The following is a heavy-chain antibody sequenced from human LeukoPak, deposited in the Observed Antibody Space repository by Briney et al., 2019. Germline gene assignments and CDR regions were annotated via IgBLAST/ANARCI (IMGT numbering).Heavy chain of an antibody. V-gene: IGHV4-4*07. CDR1: GGSISSYY. J-gene: IGHJ4*02. Sequence: SETLSLTCTVSGGSISSYYWSWIRQPAGKELEWIGRIYTSGSTNYNPSLKSRVTISVDTSKNQFSLKLSSVTAADTAVYYCARGPYYDILTGYYMGPDYWGQGTLVTVSS. CDR3: ARGPYYDILTGYYMGPDY. CDR2: IYTSGST. D-gene: IGHD3-9*01.